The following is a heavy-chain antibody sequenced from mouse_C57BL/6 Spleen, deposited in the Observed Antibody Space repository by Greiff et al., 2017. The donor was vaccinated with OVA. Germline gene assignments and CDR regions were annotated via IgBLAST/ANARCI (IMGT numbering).Heavy chain of an antibody. D-gene: IGHD2-4*01. Sequence: QVQLKESDAELVKPGASVKISCKVSGYTFTDHTIHWMKQRPEQGLEWIGYIYPRDGSTKYNEKFKGKATLTADKSSSTAYMQLNSLTSEDSAVYFCVTPSYDYDVYYFDYWGQGTTLTVSS. CDR3: VTPSYDYDVYYFDY. CDR1: GYTFTDHT. CDR2: IYPRDGST. J-gene: IGHJ2*01. V-gene: IGHV1-78*01.